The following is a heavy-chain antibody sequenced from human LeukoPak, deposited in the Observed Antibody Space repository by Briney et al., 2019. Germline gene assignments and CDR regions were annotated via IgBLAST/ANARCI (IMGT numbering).Heavy chain of an antibody. D-gene: IGHD2-21*02. J-gene: IGHJ4*02. CDR3: ARRVVVTAIDY. V-gene: IGHV4-34*01. CDR1: GGSFSGYY. Sequence: SETLSLTCAVYGGSFSGYYWSWIRQPPGKGLEWIGEINHSGSTNYNPSLKSRVTISVDTSKNQFSLKVTSVTAADTAVYFCARRVVVTAIDYWGQGTLVTVSS. CDR2: INHSGST.